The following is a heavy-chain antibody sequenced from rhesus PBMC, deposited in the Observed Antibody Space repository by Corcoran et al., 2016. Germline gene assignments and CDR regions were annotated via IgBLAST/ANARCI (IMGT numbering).Heavy chain of an antibody. CDR3: ASATGDFDY. Sequence: QVQLQESGPGLVKPSETLSLTCAVSGGSISGYYYWSWIRQPPGKGLEWIGSFYGSGGSNYLNPSLKSRFTLSVDTSKNQFSLKLSSVTAADTAVYYCASATGDFDYWGQGALVTVSS. V-gene: IGHV4S14*01. CDR1: GGSISGYYY. CDR2: FYGSGGSN. J-gene: IGHJ4*01.